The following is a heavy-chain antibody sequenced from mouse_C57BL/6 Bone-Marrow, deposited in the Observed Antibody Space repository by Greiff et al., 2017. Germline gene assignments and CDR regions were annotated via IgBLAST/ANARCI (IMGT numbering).Heavy chain of an antibody. CDR1: GYTFTGYW. CDR2: ILPGSGST. CDR3: ASSHPYYAMDY. Sequence: QVQLKESGAELMKPGASVKLSCTASGYTFTGYWIEWVKQRPGHGLEWIGEILPGSGSTKYTEKFKGKATFTADTSSNTAYLHLSSLTTEDAAIXYCASSHPYYAMDYWGQGTSVTVAS. J-gene: IGHJ4*01. V-gene: IGHV1-9*01.